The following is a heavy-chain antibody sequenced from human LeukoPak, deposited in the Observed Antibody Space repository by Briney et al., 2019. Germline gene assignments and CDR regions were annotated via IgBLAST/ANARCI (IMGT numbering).Heavy chain of an antibody. CDR3: ARAKWSTSCYDY. J-gene: IGHJ4*02. D-gene: IGHD2-2*01. V-gene: IGHV4-34*01. CDR2: INHSGST. CDR1: GGSFSGYY. Sequence: SETLSLTCAVYGGSFSGYYWSWIRQPPGKGLEWIGEINHSGSTNYNPSLKSRVTISVDTSKSQFSLKLSSVTAADTAVYYCARAKWSTSCYDYWGQGTLVTVSS.